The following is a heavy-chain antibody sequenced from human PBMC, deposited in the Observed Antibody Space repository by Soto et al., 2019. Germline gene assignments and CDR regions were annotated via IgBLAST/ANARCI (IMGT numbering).Heavy chain of an antibody. CDR1: GGTFSSYA. Sequence: ASVKVSCKASGGTFSSYAISWVRQAPGQGLEWMGGIIPIFGTANYAQKFQGRVTITADESTSTAYMELSSLRSEDTAVYYCARDRKLNWGRDAFDIWGQGTMVTVSS. CDR2: IIPIFGTA. CDR3: ARDRKLNWGRDAFDI. D-gene: IGHD7-27*01. V-gene: IGHV1-69*13. J-gene: IGHJ3*02.